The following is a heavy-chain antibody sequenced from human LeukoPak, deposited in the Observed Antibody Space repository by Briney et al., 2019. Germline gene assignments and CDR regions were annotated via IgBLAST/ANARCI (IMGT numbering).Heavy chain of an antibody. J-gene: IGHJ4*02. CDR1: GFFNSNG. Sequence: PTKSLRLSRAASGFFNSNGMQRDRQAPGQGVGRVAVISSDGSNKYYPDSVKRRFTIYRNNSNTTPYLQKNNLRADDAPGYYCPNHICSGYWGQGTLVTVSS. D-gene: IGHD2-15*01. CDR3: PNHICSGY. V-gene: IGHV3-30*18. CDR2: ISSDGSNK.